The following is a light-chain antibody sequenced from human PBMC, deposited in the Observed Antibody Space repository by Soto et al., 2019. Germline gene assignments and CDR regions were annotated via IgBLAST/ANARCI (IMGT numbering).Light chain of an antibody. J-gene: IGKJ3*01. Sequence: DIVMTQSPDSLAVSLGERATINCKSSQRVFFRSNNKNYLGWYQQKPGQPPTLLISWASTRESGVPDRFSVSGSGADFTLNISSLRAEDVAVCYFQQYYRSPFTFGPGTKVDIK. CDR1: QRVFFRSNNKNY. V-gene: IGKV4-1*01. CDR3: QQYYRSPFT. CDR2: WAS.